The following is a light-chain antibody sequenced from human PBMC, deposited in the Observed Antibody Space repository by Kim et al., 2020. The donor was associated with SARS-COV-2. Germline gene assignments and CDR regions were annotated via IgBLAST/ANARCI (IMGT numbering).Light chain of an antibody. CDR2: FDS. J-gene: IGLJ3*02. Sequence: APGKTATITCGGNNIGTKSVHWYQQKPGQAPILVIFFDSDRPSVSPERFSGSNSGNTAALTISRVEAGDEADYFCQVWDSASDQWVFGGGTKLTVL. V-gene: IGLV3-21*01. CDR3: QVWDSASDQWV. CDR1: NIGTKS.